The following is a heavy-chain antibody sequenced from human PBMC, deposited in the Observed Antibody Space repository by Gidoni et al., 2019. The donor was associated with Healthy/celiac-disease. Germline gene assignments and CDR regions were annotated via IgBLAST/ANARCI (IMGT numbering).Heavy chain of an antibody. CDR1: GGSFSGYY. D-gene: IGHD3-3*01. J-gene: IGHJ6*03. CDR3: ARGHPRTIFGVVPGVIYYHYYMDV. V-gene: IGHV4-34*01. Sequence: QVQLQQWGAGLLKPSETLSLTCAVYGGSFSGYYWSWIRQPPGKGLEWIGEINHSGSTNYNPSLKSRVTISVDTSKNQFSLKLSSVTAADTAVYYCARGHPRTIFGVVPGVIYYHYYMDVWGKGTTVTVSS. CDR2: INHSGST.